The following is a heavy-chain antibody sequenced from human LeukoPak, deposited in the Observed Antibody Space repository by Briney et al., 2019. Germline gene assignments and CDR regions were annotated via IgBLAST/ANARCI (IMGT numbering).Heavy chain of an antibody. J-gene: IGHJ4*02. V-gene: IGHV3-23*01. CDR2: ISGSGGGT. CDR1: GLVFSNYG. D-gene: IGHD4-17*01. CDR3: AKMSAKHLYYGDYIDY. Sequence: GGSLRLSCIASGLVFSNYGMSWVRQAPGKGLGWVSAISGSGGGTYYADSVKGRFTISRDNSKNTLYLQTNSLRAEDTAVYYCAKMSAKHLYYGDYIDYWGQGTLVTVSS.